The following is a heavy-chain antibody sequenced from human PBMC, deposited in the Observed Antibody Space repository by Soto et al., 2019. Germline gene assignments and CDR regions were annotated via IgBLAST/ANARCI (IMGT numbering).Heavy chain of an antibody. D-gene: IGHD6-13*01. CDR3: AKDTSSSPYYMDV. CDR1: GYTFTGYY. Sequence: ASVKVSCKASGYTFTGYYMHWVRQAPGQGLEWMGWINPNSGGTNYAQKFQGWVTMTRDTSISTAYMELSRLRSDDTAVYYCAKDTSSSPYYMDVWGKGTTVTVS. V-gene: IGHV1-2*04. CDR2: INPNSGGT. J-gene: IGHJ6*03.